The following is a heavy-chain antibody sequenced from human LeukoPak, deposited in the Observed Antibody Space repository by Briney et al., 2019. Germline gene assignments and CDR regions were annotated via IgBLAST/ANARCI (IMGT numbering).Heavy chain of an antibody. CDR2: INHSGST. D-gene: IGHD3-3*01. V-gene: IGHV4-34*01. Sequence: SETLSLTCAVYGGSFSGYYWSWIRQPPGKGLEWIGEINHSGSTNYNPSLKSRVTISVDTSKNQFSLKLNSVTAADTAVYYCAGELRFLEWLSDPHYYYYYGMDVWGQGTTVTVS. CDR1: GGSFSGYY. J-gene: IGHJ6*02. CDR3: AGELRFLEWLSDPHYYYYYGMDV.